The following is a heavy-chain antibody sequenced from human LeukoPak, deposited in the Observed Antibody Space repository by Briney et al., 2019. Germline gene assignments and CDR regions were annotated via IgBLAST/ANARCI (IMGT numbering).Heavy chain of an antibody. D-gene: IGHD2-15*01. CDR1: GFTFSSYG. CDR2: ISYDGSNK. J-gene: IGHJ6*02. V-gene: IGHV3-30*18. CDR3: AKALPWYPYGMDV. Sequence: GSLRLSCAASGFTFSSYGMHWVRQAPGKGLEWVAVISYDGSNKYYADSVKGRFTISRDNSKNTLYLQMNSLRAEDTAVYYCAKALPWYPYGMDVWGQGTTVTVSS.